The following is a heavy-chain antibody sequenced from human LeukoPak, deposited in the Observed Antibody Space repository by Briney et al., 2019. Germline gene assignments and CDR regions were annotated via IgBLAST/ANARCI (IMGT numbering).Heavy chain of an antibody. CDR1: GGSLSGYY. CDR3: ARDYYGWGDY. J-gene: IGHJ4*02. CDR2: INHSGST. V-gene: IGHV4-34*01. Sequence: PSETLSLTCAVYGGSLSGYYWSWIRQPPGRGLEWIGEINHSGSTKYNPSLKSRVTISVDTSRNQFSLKLSSVTAADTAVYYCARDYYGWGDYWGQGTLVTVCS. D-gene: IGHD3-10*01.